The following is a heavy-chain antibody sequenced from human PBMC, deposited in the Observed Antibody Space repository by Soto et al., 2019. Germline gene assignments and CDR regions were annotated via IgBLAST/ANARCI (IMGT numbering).Heavy chain of an antibody. D-gene: IGHD5-18*01. V-gene: IGHV3-23*01. Sequence: GGSLRLSCAASGFTFSSYAMSWVRQAPGKGLEWVSAISGSGGSTYYADSVKGRFTISRDNSKNTLYLQMNSLRAEDTAVYYCAKCLRGYSYGPPQFDYWGQGTLVTVSS. CDR1: GFTFSSYA. CDR2: ISGSGGST. J-gene: IGHJ4*02. CDR3: AKCLRGYSYGPPQFDY.